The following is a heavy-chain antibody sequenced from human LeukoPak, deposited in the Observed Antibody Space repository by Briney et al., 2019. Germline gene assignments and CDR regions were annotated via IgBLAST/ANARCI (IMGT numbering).Heavy chain of an antibody. Sequence: SETLSLTCTVSGGSISSYYWSWIRQPPGKGLEWIGYIYYSGSTNYNPPLKSRVTISVDTSKNQFSLKLSSVTAADTAVYYCARHGMVRGVIIGEVDYWGQGTLVTVSS. CDR2: IYYSGST. CDR1: GGSISSYY. J-gene: IGHJ4*02. D-gene: IGHD3-10*01. V-gene: IGHV4-59*08. CDR3: ARHGMVRGVIIGEVDY.